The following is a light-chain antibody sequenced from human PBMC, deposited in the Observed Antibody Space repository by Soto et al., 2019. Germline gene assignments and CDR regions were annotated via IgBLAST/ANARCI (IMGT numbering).Light chain of an antibody. Sequence: DIQMTQSPPSLSASVGDRVTITCRASQSISTYLNWYQQKPGKAPKLLIYAASTLQSGVPSRFSGSGYGTDFTLTISSLQPEDFATYYCQQANSFPITFGQGTRLEIK. CDR2: AAS. V-gene: IGKV1-39*01. CDR3: QQANSFPIT. CDR1: QSISTY. J-gene: IGKJ5*01.